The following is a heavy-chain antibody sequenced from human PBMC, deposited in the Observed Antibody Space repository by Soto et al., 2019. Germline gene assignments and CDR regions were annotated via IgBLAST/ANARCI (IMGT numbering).Heavy chain of an antibody. V-gene: IGHV3-21*01. Sequence: PGGSLRLSCAASGFTFSSYAMSWVRQAPGKGLEWVSSISTFSIYTYYADSMKGRFTISRDNAKNSLYLQMHSLRAEDTAVYYCARDLGVSPIAVAGHDALDLWGQGTMVTVSS. CDR2: ISTFSIYT. CDR1: GFTFSSYA. J-gene: IGHJ3*01. D-gene: IGHD6-19*01. CDR3: ARDLGVSPIAVAGHDALDL.